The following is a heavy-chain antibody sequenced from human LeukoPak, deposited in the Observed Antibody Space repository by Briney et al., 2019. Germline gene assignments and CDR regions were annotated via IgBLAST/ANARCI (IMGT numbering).Heavy chain of an antibody. CDR1: GFTFSGSA. CDR3: TTLTTVTTS. Sequence: PGGSLGLSCAASGFTFSGSAMHCVRQASGKGLEWVGRIRSKANSYATAYAASVKGRFTISRDDSKNTAYLQMNSLKTEDTAVYYCTTLTTVTTSWGQGTLVTVSS. D-gene: IGHD4-17*01. CDR2: IRSKANSYAT. J-gene: IGHJ4*02. V-gene: IGHV3-73*01.